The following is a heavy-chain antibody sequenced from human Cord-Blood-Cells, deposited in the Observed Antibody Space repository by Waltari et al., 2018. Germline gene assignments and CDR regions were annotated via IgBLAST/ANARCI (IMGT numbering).Heavy chain of an antibody. CDR1: GYTFTSYA. D-gene: IGHD2-2*02. Sequence: QVQLVQSGSELKKPGASVKVSCKASGYTFTSYAMHWVRQAPGQWLEWMGWINTNSVTPTYAQGCTGRLVCFLDTSVSTAYRQISSLKAEDTAVYYCARGLLVVPGAIYYYFCYDMDVWGKGTTVTVSS. J-gene: IGHJ6*03. V-gene: IGHV7-4-1*02. CDR3: ARGLLVVPGAIYYYFCYDMDV. CDR2: INTNSVTP.